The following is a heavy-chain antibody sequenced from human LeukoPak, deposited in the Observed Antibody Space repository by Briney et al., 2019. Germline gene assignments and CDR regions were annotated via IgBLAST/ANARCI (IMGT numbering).Heavy chain of an antibody. CDR2: IRYDGSNK. CDR3: AKGPVYYYYYMDV. J-gene: IGHJ6*03. CDR1: GFTFSSYG. Sequence: PGGSLRLSCAASGFTFSSYGMHWVRQAPGKGLEWVAFIRYDGSNKYYADSVKGRFTISRDNSKNTLYLQMNSLRAEDTAVYYCAKGPVYYYYYMDVWGKGTTVTVSS. V-gene: IGHV3-30*02.